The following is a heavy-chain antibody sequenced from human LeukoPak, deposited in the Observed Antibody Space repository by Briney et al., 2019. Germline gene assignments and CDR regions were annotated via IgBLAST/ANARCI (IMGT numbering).Heavy chain of an antibody. CDR2: INHSGST. J-gene: IGHJ4*02. D-gene: IGHD3-9*01. Sequence: SETLSLTCAVYGGSFSDYYWSWIRQPPGKGLEWIGEINHSGSTNYNPSLKSRVTISVDTSKNQFSLMLTSVTAADTAVYYCARANYDLLTGYYRYFDYWGRGTLVTVSS. CDR1: GGSFSDYY. V-gene: IGHV4-34*01. CDR3: ARANYDLLTGYYRYFDY.